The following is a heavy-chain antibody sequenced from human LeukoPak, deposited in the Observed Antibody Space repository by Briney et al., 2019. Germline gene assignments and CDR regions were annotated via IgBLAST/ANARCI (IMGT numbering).Heavy chain of an antibody. V-gene: IGHV4-34*01. CDR2: INHSGST. Sequence: SETLSLTCAVYGGSFSAYYWSWIRQPPGKGLEWIGEINHSGSTNYNPSLGSRVTMSVDTSKNQFSLKLNSVTAADTAVYYCARGGGSSSSGWFDPWGQGTLVTVSS. CDR1: GGSFSAYY. CDR3: ARGGGSSSSGWFDP. D-gene: IGHD6-6*01. J-gene: IGHJ5*02.